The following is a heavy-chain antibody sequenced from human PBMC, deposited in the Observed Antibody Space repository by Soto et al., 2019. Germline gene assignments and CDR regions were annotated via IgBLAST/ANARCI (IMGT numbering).Heavy chain of an antibody. V-gene: IGHV1-18*01. CDR2: ISAYNGNT. CDR3: ARDAYYYDSSGYYCFDY. Sequence: GASVKVSCKASGYTFTSYGISWVRQAPGQGLEWMGWISAYNGNTNYAQKLQGRVTMTTDTSTSTAYMELRSLRSDDTAVYYCARDAYYYDSSGYYCFDYWGQGTLVTVSS. CDR1: GYTFTSYG. J-gene: IGHJ4*02. D-gene: IGHD3-22*01.